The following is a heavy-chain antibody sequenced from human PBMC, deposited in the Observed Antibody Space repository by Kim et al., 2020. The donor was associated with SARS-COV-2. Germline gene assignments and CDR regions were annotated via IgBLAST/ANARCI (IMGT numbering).Heavy chain of an antibody. V-gene: IGHV3-30*18. Sequence: GGSLRLSCAASGFTFNTYGMHWVRQAPGKGLEWVAVISYDGSHKYYGDSVKGRFTISRDNSKNTLYLQMNSLRIEDTAVYYCAKSFSGSYFGYDYWGQGTLVTVS. J-gene: IGHJ4*02. CDR3: AKSFSGSYFGYDY. CDR1: GFTFNTYG. CDR2: ISYDGSHK. D-gene: IGHD1-26*01.